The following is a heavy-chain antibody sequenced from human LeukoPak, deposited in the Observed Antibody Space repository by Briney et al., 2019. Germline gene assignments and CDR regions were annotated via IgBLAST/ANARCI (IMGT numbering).Heavy chain of an antibody. CDR1: GGSISSYY. D-gene: IGHD6-19*01. J-gene: IGHJ4*02. Sequence: PSETLSLTCTVSGGSISSYYWSWLRQPPGKGLEWIGYIYYSGNTNYNPSLKSRVTISVDTSKNQFSLKLSSVTAADTAVYYCARARDSSGWYSFFDFWGQGTLVTVSS. V-gene: IGHV4-59*01. CDR2: IYYSGNT. CDR3: ARARDSSGWYSFFDF.